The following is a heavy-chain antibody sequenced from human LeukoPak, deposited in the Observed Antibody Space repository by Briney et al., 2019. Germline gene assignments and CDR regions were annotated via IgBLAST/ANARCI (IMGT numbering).Heavy chain of an antibody. D-gene: IGHD1-14*01. CDR1: GFTFDDYG. Sequence: PGGSLRLSCVGSGFTFDDYGMSWVRQSPGKGLKWVAGINWNGGSTGYADSVKGRFTISRDNAKNSLYLQMNSLRGEDTALYYCAISPGITGTTTGFDYWGQGTLVIVSS. J-gene: IGHJ4*02. CDR2: INWNGGST. V-gene: IGHV3-20*04. CDR3: AISPGITGTTTGFDY.